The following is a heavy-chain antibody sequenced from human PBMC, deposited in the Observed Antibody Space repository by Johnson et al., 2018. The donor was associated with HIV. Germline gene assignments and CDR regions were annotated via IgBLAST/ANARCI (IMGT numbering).Heavy chain of an antibody. Sequence: QVQLVESGGGVVQPGRSLRLSCVASGFTFSDYYMSWIRQAPGKGLEWVSYISSSGTTIYSADYVKGRFTTSRDNTNNSLYLQMNSLKAEDTAVYYCARSKDCSVGTCPDGLDIWGQGTMVIVSS. D-gene: IGHD2-15*01. CDR2: ISSSGTTI. CDR1: GFTFSDYY. J-gene: IGHJ3*02. V-gene: IGHV3-11*04. CDR3: ARSKDCSVGTCPDGLDI.